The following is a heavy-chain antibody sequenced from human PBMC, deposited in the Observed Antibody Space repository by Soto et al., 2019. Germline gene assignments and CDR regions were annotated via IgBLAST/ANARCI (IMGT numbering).Heavy chain of an antibody. CDR1: GFSFSSYG. Sequence: QVQLVESGGGVVQPGRSLGLSCAASGFSFSSYGMHWVRQAPGKGLEWMAVISYDGTNKYYADSVKGRFAISRDNSKNTLYLQMNSLRAEDTAVYYCAKDEPSRLLGGYYYYMDVWGKGTSVTVSS. D-gene: IGHD3-10*01. V-gene: IGHV3-30*18. CDR3: AKDEPSRLLGGYYYYMDV. J-gene: IGHJ6*03. CDR2: ISYDGTNK.